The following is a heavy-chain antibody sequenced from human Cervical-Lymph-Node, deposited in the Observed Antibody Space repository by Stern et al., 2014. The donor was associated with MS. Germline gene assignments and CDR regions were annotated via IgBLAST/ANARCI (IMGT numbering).Heavy chain of an antibody. V-gene: IGHV3-21*01. J-gene: IGHJ4*02. Sequence: EMQLVESGGGLVKPGGSLRLSCAASGFTFSTYTMNWVRQAPGKGLEWVSSISSSSTYIYYADSLKGRFTISRDNAKNSLYLQMNSLRAEDTAVYYCAREAVAADYWGQGTLVTVSS. CDR1: GFTFSTYT. D-gene: IGHD6-19*01. CDR3: AREAVAADY. CDR2: ISSSSTYI.